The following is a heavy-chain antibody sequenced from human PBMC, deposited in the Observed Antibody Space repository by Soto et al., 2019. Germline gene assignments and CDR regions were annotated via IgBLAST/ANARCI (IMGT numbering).Heavy chain of an antibody. J-gene: IGHJ5*02. CDR3: ARGFPVCGCGRCYSGWFDP. Sequence: QVQLQQWGAGLLKPSETLSLTCAVYGGSFSGYYWSAIRLPPGKGLEWIAEINHSGSTNYNPSLKCRVTISVAASKNQFCLRLSSVSAADTAVYYCARGFPVCGCGRCYSGWFDPWGQGTPVIVSS. D-gene: IGHD2-15*01. CDR2: INHSGST. CDR1: GGSFSGYY. V-gene: IGHV4-34*01.